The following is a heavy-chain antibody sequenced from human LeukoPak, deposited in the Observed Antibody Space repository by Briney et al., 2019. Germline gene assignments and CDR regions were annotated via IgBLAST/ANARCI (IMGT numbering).Heavy chain of an antibody. CDR1: GGSISSSSHS. CDR2: IYYTGRT. CDR3: ARSLGSSNWIGNWFDP. Sequence: PSETLSLTCTVSGGSISSSSHSWGWIRQPPGKGLEWTGSIYYTGRTYYNPSLKSRVTISVDTSKNQFSLKLSSVTAADTAVYYCARSLGSSNWIGNWFDPWGQGTLVTVSS. J-gene: IGHJ5*02. D-gene: IGHD6-13*01. V-gene: IGHV4-39*01.